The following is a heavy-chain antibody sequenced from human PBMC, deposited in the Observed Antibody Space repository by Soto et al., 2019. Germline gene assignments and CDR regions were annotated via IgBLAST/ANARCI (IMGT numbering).Heavy chain of an antibody. J-gene: IGHJ6*02. Sequence: SVKVSCKASGGTFSSYAISWVRQAPGQGLEWMGGIIPIFGTANYAQKFQGRVTITADESTSTAYMELSSLRSEDTAVYYCARGPVDIAMANYYYYVMDVWGQGTTVTVYS. V-gene: IGHV1-69*13. CDR2: IIPIFGTA. CDR3: ARGPVDIAMANYYYYVMDV. CDR1: GGTFSSYA. D-gene: IGHD5-18*01.